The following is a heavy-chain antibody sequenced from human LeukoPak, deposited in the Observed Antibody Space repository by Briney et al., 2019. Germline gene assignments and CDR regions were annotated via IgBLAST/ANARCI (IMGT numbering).Heavy chain of an antibody. CDR2: IYYSGST. CDR3: ARVTTNWYFDL. CDR1: GGSISSYY. Sequence: SETLSLTCTVSGGSISSYYWSWIRQPPGKGLEWIGYIYYSGSTNYNPSLKSRVTISVDTSKNQFSLKLSSVTAADTAVYYCARVTTNWYFDLWGRGTLVTVSS. J-gene: IGHJ2*01. D-gene: IGHD4-17*01. V-gene: IGHV4-59*08.